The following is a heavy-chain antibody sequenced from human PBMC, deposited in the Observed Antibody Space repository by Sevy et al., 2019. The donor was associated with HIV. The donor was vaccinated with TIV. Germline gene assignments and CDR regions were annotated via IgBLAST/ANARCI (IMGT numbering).Heavy chain of an antibody. Sequence: SETLSLTCTVSGGSISSGGYYWSWIRQHPGKGLEWIGYIYYSGSTYYNPSLKSRVTISVDTSKNQFSLKLSSVTAEDTAVYYCARSPYVPGFDYWGQGTLVTVSS. CDR1: GGSISSGGYY. J-gene: IGHJ4*02. CDR3: ARSPYVPGFDY. D-gene: IGHD3-10*01. V-gene: IGHV4-31*03. CDR2: IYYSGST.